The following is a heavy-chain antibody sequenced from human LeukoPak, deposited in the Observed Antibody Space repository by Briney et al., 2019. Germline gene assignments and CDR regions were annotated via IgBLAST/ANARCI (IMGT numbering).Heavy chain of an antibody. CDR2: IRSKANSYAT. CDR1: GFTFSSYA. Sequence: GGSLRLSCAASGFTFSSYAMNWVRQASGKGLEWVGRIRSKANSYATAYAASVKGRFTISRDDSKNTAYLQMNSLKTEDTVVYYCTRMVREDGGYYYYMDVWGKGTTVTVSS. J-gene: IGHJ6*03. CDR3: TRMVREDGGYYYYMDV. D-gene: IGHD3-10*01. V-gene: IGHV3-73*01.